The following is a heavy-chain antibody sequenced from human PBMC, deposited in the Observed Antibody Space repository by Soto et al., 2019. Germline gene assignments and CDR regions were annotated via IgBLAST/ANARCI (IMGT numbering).Heavy chain of an antibody. J-gene: IGHJ4*02. CDR3: ARDGVVWGDSGWYDY. Sequence: QVQLVQSGAEVTKPGASVKVSCKASGYTFTNYAFHWVRQAPGQGLEWMGWINAGNGDTKYSQKFQDRVTITRDTSASAAYLQLSSLRSEDTAVYYCARDGVVWGDSGWYDYWGQGTLVTVSS. CDR1: GYTFTNYA. D-gene: IGHD6-19*01. V-gene: IGHV1-3*01. CDR2: INAGNGDT.